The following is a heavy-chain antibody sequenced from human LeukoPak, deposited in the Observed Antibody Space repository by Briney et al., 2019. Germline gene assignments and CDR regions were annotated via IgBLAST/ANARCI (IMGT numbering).Heavy chain of an antibody. D-gene: IGHD4-23*01. Sequence: ASVKVSCKASGYTFTGYYMHWVRQAPGQGLEWMGWISAYNGNTNYVQKLQGRVTMTTDTSTSTAYMELRSLRSDDTAVYYCARDRLVVTPDDAFDIWGQGTMVTVSS. J-gene: IGHJ3*02. CDR1: GYTFTGYY. CDR2: ISAYNGNT. V-gene: IGHV1-18*04. CDR3: ARDRLVVTPDDAFDI.